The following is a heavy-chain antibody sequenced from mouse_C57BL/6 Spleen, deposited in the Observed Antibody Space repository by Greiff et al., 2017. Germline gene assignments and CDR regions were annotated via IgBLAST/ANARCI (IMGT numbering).Heavy chain of an antibody. D-gene: IGHD2-1*01. CDR1: GYSFTDYN. CDR3: ARGDYGNYDAMDY. CDR2: INPNYGTT. Sequence: VQLQQSGPELVKPGASVTISCKASGYSFTDYNMNWVKQSNGKSLEWIGVINPNYGTTSYNPKFKGKATLTVDQSSSTAYMQLNSLTSEDSAVYYCARGDYGNYDAMDYWGQGTSVTVSS. J-gene: IGHJ4*01. V-gene: IGHV1-39*01.